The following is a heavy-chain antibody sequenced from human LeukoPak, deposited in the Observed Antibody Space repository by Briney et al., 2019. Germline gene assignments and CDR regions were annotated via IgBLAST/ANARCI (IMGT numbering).Heavy chain of an antibody. CDR3: TRGSCSNGVCYHFDY. CDR1: GFTFGDYA. J-gene: IGHJ4*02. CDR2: IRIKDYGRTT. D-gene: IGHD2-8*01. Sequence: GGSLRLSCTASGFTFGDYAMSWVRQAPGKGLEWVGFIRIKDYGRTTEYAASVKGRFTISRDDSKSIAYLQMNSLKTENTAVYYCTRGSCSNGVCYHFDYWGQGTLVTVSS. V-gene: IGHV3-49*04.